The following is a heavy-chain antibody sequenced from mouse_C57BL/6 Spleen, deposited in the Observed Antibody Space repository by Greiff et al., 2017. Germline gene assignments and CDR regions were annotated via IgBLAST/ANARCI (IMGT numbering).Heavy chain of an antibody. J-gene: IGHJ2*01. CDR1: GYTFTDYY. V-gene: IGHV1-26*01. Sequence: VQLQQSGPELVKPGASVKISCKASGYTFTDYYMNWVKQSHGKSLEWIGDINPNNGGTSYNQKFKGKATLTVDKSSSTAYMELRSLTSEYSAVYSRARLAYFDYWGQSTTLTVSS. CDR3: ARLAYFDY. CDR2: INPNNGGT.